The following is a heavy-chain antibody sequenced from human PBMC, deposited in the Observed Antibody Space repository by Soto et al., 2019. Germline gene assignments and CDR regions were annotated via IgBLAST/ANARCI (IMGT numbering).Heavy chain of an antibody. CDR2: TDYSGTT. Sequence: QVQLQESGPGLVRPSETLSLTCTVSSDSISSYYWIWIRQTPGKGLEWIRYTDYSGTTNYNPSLKRLVTISGDTSKSQFSLRLRSVTAADTAVYYCARAVGDPLYYLDYWGQGTLVTVSS. CDR1: SDSISSYY. D-gene: IGHD6-19*01. V-gene: IGHV4-59*08. CDR3: ARAVGDPLYYLDY. J-gene: IGHJ4*02.